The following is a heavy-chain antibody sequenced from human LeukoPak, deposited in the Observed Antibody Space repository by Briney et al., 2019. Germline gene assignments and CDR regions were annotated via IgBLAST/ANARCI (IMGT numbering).Heavy chain of an antibody. J-gene: IGHJ4*02. CDR2: ISGSGGST. V-gene: IGHV3-23*01. CDR3: AKDLAYTGGHGDHIRHY. Sequence: PGGSLRLSCAASGFTFSSYAMSWVRQAPGKGLEWVSAISGSGGSTYYADSVKGRFTISRDNSKNTLYLQMNSLRAEDTAVYYCAKDLAYTGGHGDHIRHYWGQGTLVTVSS. D-gene: IGHD4-17*01. CDR1: GFTFSSYA.